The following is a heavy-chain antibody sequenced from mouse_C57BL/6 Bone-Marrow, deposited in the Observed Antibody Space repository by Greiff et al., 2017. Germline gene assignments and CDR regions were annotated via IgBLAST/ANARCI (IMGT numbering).Heavy chain of an antibody. D-gene: IGHD1-1*01. CDR2: IYPRDGST. Sequence: QVQLQPSGPELVQPGASVKLSCKASGYTFTSYDINWVKQRPGPGLVWIGWIYPRDGSTKYHAKFKGKATLTVDTASSTAYSELHSLTSEDSAVYFCARDYGSSYWYCDVWGTGTTVTCSS. J-gene: IGHJ1*03. CDR3: ARDYGSSYWYCDV. V-gene: IGHV1-85*01. CDR1: GYTFTSYD.